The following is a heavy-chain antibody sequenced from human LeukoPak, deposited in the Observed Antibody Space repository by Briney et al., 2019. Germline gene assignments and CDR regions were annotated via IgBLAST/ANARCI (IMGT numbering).Heavy chain of an antibody. D-gene: IGHD6-19*01. CDR2: INPNSGGT. J-gene: IGHJ3*02. CDR1: GYTFTGYY. CDR3: ARDPDSSGWYEGGAFDI. V-gene: IGHV1-2*02. Sequence: GASVKVSCKASGYTFTGYYMHWVRQAPGQGLEWMGWINPNSGGTNYAQKLQGRVTMTTDTSTSTAYMELRSLRSDDTAVYYCARDPDSSGWYEGGAFDIWGQGTMVTVSS.